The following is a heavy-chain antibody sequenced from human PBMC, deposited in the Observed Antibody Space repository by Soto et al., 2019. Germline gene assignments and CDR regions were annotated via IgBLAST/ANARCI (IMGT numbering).Heavy chain of an antibody. J-gene: IGHJ5*02. Sequence: LSLTCVVSGGSIGGVGYSWSWIRQPPGGGLEWIGYMYHSGTFLKSPSLKTRLTMSLDMSKNQFSLTLNSMAAADTAVYYCARAQFYSGSGNYNNLMFDAWGQGIQVTVSS. V-gene: IGHV4-30-2*01. CDR3: ARAQFYSGSGNYNNLMFDA. CDR2: MYHSGTF. D-gene: IGHD3-10*01. CDR1: GGSIGGVGYS.